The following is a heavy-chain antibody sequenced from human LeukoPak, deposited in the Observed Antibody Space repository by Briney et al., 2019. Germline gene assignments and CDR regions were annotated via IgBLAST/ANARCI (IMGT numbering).Heavy chain of an antibody. J-gene: IGHJ6*02. CDR1: GGSISSYY. V-gene: IGHV4-4*07. D-gene: IGHD3-10*01. CDR3: ARHPITMVRGVIPVYYGMDV. CDR2: IYTSGST. Sequence: SETLSLTCTVSGGSISSYYWSWIRQPAGKGLEWIGRIYTSGSTSYNPSLKSRVTISVDTSKNQFSLKLSSVTAADTAVYYCARHPITMVRGVIPVYYGMDVWGQGTTVTVSS.